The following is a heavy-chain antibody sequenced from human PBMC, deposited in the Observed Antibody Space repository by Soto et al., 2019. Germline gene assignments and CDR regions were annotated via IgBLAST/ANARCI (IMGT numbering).Heavy chain of an antibody. CDR1: GFTFSSYG. V-gene: IGHV3-30*18. CDR2: ISYDGSNK. D-gene: IGHD3-10*01. Sequence: GGSLRLSCAASGFTFSSYGMHWVRQAPGKGLEWVAVISYDGSNKYYADSVKGRFTISRDNSKNTLYLQMNSLRAEDTAVYYCAKVPFGESYYGMDVWGQGTTVTVSS. J-gene: IGHJ6*02. CDR3: AKVPFGESYYGMDV.